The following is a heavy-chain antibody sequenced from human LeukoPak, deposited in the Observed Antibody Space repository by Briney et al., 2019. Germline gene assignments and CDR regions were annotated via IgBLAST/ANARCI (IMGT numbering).Heavy chain of an antibody. V-gene: IGHV1-18*01. Sequence: ASVKVSCKASGYTFTSYGISWVRQAPGQGLEWMGWISAYNGNTNYAQKFQGRVTVTKDTSTSTAYMELRSLRSDDTAVYYCARDREYSYGYGSFDCWGQGTLVTVSS. CDR1: GYTFTSYG. J-gene: IGHJ4*02. D-gene: IGHD5-18*01. CDR3: ARDREYSYGYGSFDC. CDR2: ISAYNGNT.